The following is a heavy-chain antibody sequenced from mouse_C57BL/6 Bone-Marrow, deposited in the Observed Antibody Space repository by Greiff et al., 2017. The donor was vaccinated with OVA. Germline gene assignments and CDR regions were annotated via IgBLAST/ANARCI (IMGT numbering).Heavy chain of an antibody. CDR3: ALYYSNYAAY. CDR2: ISTYYGDA. D-gene: IGHD2-5*01. CDR1: GYTFTDYA. V-gene: IGHV1-67*01. J-gene: IGHJ3*01. Sequence: QVQLKESGPELVRPGVSVKISCKGSGYTFTDYAMHWVNQSHAKSLEWIGVISTYYGDASYNQKFKYKATLTVDKSSSTAYMELARLTSKDSAVYYCALYYSNYAAYWGQGTLVTVSA.